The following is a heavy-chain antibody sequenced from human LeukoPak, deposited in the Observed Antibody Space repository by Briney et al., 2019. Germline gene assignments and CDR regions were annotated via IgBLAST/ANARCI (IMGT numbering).Heavy chain of an antibody. D-gene: IGHD2-2*01. Sequence: GGSLRLSCAASGFTFSSYTMNWVRQAPGKGLEWISYIGSSGRTIHYADSVEGRFTISRDNAKNSLYLQMNSLRDEDTAVYYCTRNLIGGPAALIDFWGQGTLVSVSS. CDR1: GFTFSSYT. J-gene: IGHJ4*02. CDR2: IGSSGRTI. CDR3: TRNLIGGPAALIDF. V-gene: IGHV3-48*02.